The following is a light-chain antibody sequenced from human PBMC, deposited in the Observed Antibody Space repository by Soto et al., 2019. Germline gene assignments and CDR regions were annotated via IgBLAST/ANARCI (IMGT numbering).Light chain of an antibody. CDR1: HIGSKS. V-gene: IGLV3-21*04. CDR3: QVWDSSSDHVV. Sequence: SSELTQPPSVSVAPGKTARITCGGTHIGSKSVHWYQQKPCQAPVLAIYYVSNRPSGIPERFSGSNSGNTATLTISRVEAGDEAGYYCQVWDSSSDHVVFGGGTKVTVL. J-gene: IGLJ2*01. CDR2: YVS.